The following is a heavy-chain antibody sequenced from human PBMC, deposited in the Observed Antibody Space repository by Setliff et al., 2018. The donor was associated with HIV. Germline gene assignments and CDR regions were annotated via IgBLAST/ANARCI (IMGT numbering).Heavy chain of an antibody. CDR3: AKTLPTLYPPHDYYPRPLDV. Sequence: PGGSLRLSCAPSGFTFGSYAMSWVRQAPGKGLEWVSVISGSGDSTFYADSLKGRFTISRDNSKNTLYLQMNSLRAEDTAVYYCAKTLPTLYPPHDYYPRPLDVWGKGTTVTVSS. CDR1: GFTFGSYA. CDR2: ISGSGDST. J-gene: IGHJ6*04. V-gene: IGHV3-23*01. D-gene: IGHD3-10*01.